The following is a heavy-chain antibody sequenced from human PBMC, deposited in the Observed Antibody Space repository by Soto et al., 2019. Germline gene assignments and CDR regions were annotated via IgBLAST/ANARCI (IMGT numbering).Heavy chain of an antibody. D-gene: IGHD3-22*01. V-gene: IGHV1-69*01. CDR2: IIPMFGTA. CDR1: GGTFSRYA. J-gene: IGHJ4*02. Sequence: QGQLVQSGAEVKKPGSSVKVSCKASGGTFSRYAISWVRQAPGQGLEWMGGIIPMFGTANYAQKFKGRVTITADESTSTAYMELRGLRSEDTAVYYCTRGWGHDSSDLYYAYWGQGTLVTVSS. CDR3: TRGWGHDSSDLYYAY.